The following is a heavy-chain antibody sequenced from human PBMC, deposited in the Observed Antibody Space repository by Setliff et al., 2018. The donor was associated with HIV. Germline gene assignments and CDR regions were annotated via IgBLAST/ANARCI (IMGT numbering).Heavy chain of an antibody. V-gene: IGHV3-7*03. CDR3: AKDGISGGAYPPYYFDY. CDR2: TKYDGSES. D-gene: IGHD2-15*01. J-gene: IGHJ4*01. Sequence: GGSLRLSCVASGLTFNRYWMSWVRQVPGKGLEWVSNTKYDGSESYYVDSVKGRFIASTDNAKNSLYLQMNRLRVEDTAVYYCAKDGISGGAYPPYYFDYWGHGTLVTVSS. CDR1: GLTFNRYW.